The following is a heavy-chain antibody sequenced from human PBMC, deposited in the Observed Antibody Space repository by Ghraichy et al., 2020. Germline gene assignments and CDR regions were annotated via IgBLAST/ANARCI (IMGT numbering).Heavy chain of an antibody. Sequence: SETLSLTCAVSGGSISSSNWWSWVRQPPGKWLEWIGEIYHSGSTNYNPSLKSRVTISVDKSKNQFSLKLSSVTAADTAVYYCARRNVDTAMVTAGLDYWGQGTLVTVSS. CDR3: ARRNVDTAMVTAGLDY. CDR1: GGSISSSNW. J-gene: IGHJ4*02. CDR2: IYHSGST. D-gene: IGHD5-18*01. V-gene: IGHV4-4*02.